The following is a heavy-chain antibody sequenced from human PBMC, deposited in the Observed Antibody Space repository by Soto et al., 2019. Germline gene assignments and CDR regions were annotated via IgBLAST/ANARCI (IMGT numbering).Heavy chain of an antibody. D-gene: IGHD2-21*02. V-gene: IGHV1-3*05. CDR2: INAGNGNT. J-gene: IGHJ4*02. Sequence: QVQLVQSGAEEKKPGASVKVSCKASGYTFTSYAMHWVRQAPGQRLEWMGWINAGNGNTKYSQKFQGRVTITRDTSASTAYMELSSLRSEDTAVYYCARIIVVVTALDYWGQGTLGTVSS. CDR3: ARIIVVVTALDY. CDR1: GYTFTSYA.